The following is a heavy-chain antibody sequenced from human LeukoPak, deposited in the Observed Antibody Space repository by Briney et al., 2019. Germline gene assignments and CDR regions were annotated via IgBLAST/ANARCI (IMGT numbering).Heavy chain of an antibody. CDR1: GGSFSGYY. Sequence: SETLSLTCAVYGGSFSGYYWSWIRQPPGKGLEWIGEINHSGSTHYNPSLKSRVTISVDTSKNQFSLKLSSVTAADTAVYYCATNYIQDYFDYWGQGTLVTVSS. V-gene: IGHV4-34*01. CDR3: ATNYIQDYFDY. J-gene: IGHJ4*02. CDR2: INHSGST. D-gene: IGHD4/OR15-4a*01.